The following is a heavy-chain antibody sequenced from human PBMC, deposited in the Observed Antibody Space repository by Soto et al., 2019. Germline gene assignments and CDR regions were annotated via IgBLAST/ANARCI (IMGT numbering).Heavy chain of an antibody. Sequence: QVQLQESGPGLVKPSETLSLTCTVSGGSISTYYWSWIRQPPGKGLERIGYIYYTGSTNYNPSLKSRVTISVDTSKNQFSLKLSSVTAADTAVYYCARASGCSGDSCAFDPWGQGTLVTVSS. D-gene: IGHD2-15*01. CDR1: GGSISTYY. V-gene: IGHV4-59*01. CDR2: IYYTGST. J-gene: IGHJ5*02. CDR3: ARASGCSGDSCAFDP.